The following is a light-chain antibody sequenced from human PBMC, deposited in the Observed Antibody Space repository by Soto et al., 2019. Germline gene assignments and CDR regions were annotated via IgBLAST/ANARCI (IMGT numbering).Light chain of an antibody. V-gene: IGKV1-5*03. J-gene: IGKJ4*01. CDR3: QQYVSFPLT. Sequence: DIQMTQSPSTLSASVGDRVTITCRANQSISNWLAWYQQKPGKAPRLLIYKASSLESGVPSRFSGGGSGTEFTLTISSLQPDDFATYYCQQYVSFPLTFGGGTKVEIK. CDR1: QSISNW. CDR2: KAS.